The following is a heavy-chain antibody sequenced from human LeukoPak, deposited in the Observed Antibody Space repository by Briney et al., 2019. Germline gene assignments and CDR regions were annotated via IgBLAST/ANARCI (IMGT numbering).Heavy chain of an antibody. CDR1: GFTLSNRW. Sequence: GGSLRLSCEASGFTLSNRWMTWVRQAPGKGLEWVATITQGGSEKFYVDSVKGRFTISGDNAKNSLYLQMNSLRAEDTAVYYCARDPFEYWGQGTLVTVSS. D-gene: IGHD2/OR15-2a*01. J-gene: IGHJ4*02. CDR3: ARDPFEY. V-gene: IGHV3-7*01. CDR2: ITQGGSEK.